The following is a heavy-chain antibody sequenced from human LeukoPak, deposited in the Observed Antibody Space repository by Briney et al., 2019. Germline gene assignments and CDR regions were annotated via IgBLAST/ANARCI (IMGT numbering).Heavy chain of an antibody. J-gene: IGHJ3*02. CDR3: AREESQYRAFDI. Sequence: SETLSLTCAVYGGSFSGYYWSWIRQPPGKELEWIGYIYYTGNTNYNPSLKSRVTISLDTSKNLFSLKLSSVTAADTAVYYCAREESQYRAFDIWGQGTMVTVSS. CDR1: GGSFSGYY. V-gene: IGHV4-59*01. D-gene: IGHD5-12*01. CDR2: IYYTGNT.